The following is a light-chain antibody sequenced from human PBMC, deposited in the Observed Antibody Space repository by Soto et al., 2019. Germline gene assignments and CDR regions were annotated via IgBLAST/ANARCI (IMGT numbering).Light chain of an antibody. J-gene: IGLJ2*01. CDR1: SGHSSYA. CDR2: VNSDGSH. CDR3: QTWGTGIRVV. Sequence: QPVLTQSPSASASLGASVKLTCTLSSGHSSYAIAWHQQQPEKGPRYLMRVNSDGSHTKGDGIPDRFSGSSSGTERYLTISSLQSEDEGDYYCQTWGTGIRVVFGGGTKLTVL. V-gene: IGLV4-69*01.